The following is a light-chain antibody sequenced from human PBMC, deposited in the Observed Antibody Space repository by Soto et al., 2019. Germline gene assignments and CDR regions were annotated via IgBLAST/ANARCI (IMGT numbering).Light chain of an antibody. V-gene: IGKV3-11*01. CDR1: QNVNTY. CDR2: DAS. Sequence: EIVLTQSPATLSLSPGERATLSCRATQNVNTYLAWYQQKPGQAPRLLIYDASNRAPGIPARFSGSGSGTDFTLTISSLEPEDFALHYCQQRTNWFTFGPGTKADIK. J-gene: IGKJ3*01. CDR3: QQRTNWFT.